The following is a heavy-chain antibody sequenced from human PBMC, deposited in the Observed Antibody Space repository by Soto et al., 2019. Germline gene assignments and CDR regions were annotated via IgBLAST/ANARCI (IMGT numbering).Heavy chain of an antibody. CDR2: IYHSGST. D-gene: IGHD2-15*01. CDR1: GGSISSSNW. V-gene: IGHV4-4*02. J-gene: IGHJ5*02. Sequence: QVQLQESGPGLVKPSGTLSLTCAVSGGSISSSNWWSWVRQPPGKGPEWIGEIYHSGSTNYNPSLKGRVTISVDKSKNQFSLKLGSVTAADTAVYYCARAERGVVVAATPGGFDPWGQGTLVTVSS. CDR3: ARAERGVVVAATPGGFDP.